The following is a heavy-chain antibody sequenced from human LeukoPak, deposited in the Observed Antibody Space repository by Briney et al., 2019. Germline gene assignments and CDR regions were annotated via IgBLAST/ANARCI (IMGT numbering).Heavy chain of an antibody. V-gene: IGHV1-18*01. CDR1: GYTFTSYG. CDR2: ISPYNGNT. J-gene: IGHJ3*01. Sequence: ASVKVSCKASGYTFTSYGISWVRQAPGQGLEWMGWISPYNGNTNYAQKLQGRVTMTTDTSTSTAYMELRSLRSDDTAVYYCARLRDSYYYDSSGYYDAFDVWGQGTMVTVSS. D-gene: IGHD3-22*01. CDR3: ARLRDSYYYDSSGYYDAFDV.